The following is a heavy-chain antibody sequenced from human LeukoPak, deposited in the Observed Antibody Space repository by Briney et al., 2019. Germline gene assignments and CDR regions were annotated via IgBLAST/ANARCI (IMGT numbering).Heavy chain of an antibody. CDR2: IDWDDDK. D-gene: IGHD3-22*01. CDR3: ARINSAPVHSDYFYFYYYIDV. J-gene: IGHJ6*03. V-gene: IGHV2-70*11. Sequence: ESGPTLVNPTQTLTLTCTFSGFSLSTSGMCVTWIRQPPGKALEWLARIDWDDDKYYSPSLKTRLTISKDTSKNQVVLTMTNMDPVDTATYYCARINSAPVHSDYFYFYYYIDVWGKGTTVTVSS. CDR1: GFSLSTSGMC.